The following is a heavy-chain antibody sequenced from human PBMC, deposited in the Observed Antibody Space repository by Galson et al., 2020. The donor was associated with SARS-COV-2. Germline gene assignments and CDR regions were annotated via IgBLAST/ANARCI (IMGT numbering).Heavy chain of an antibody. CDR2: IIPIFGTA. CDR3: ARLYCSGGSCFRDY. J-gene: IGHJ4*02. V-gene: IGHV1-69*13. D-gene: IGHD2-15*01. Sequence: SVKVSCKASGGTFSSYAISWVRQAPGQGLEWMGGIIPIFGTANYAQKFQGRVTITADESTSTAYMELSSLGSEDTAVYYCARLYCSGGSCFRDYWGQGTLVTVSS. CDR1: GGTFSSYA.